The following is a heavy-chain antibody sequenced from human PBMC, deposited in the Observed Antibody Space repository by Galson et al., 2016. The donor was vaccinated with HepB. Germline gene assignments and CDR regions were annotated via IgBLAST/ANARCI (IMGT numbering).Heavy chain of an antibody. CDR1: GYTFTDYY. CDR3: AREGIYYYNSTVYSPFDY. D-gene: IGHD3-22*01. CDR2: INPNTGGT. Sequence: SVKVSCKASGYTFTDYYMHWVRQAPGQGLEWTGWINPNTGGTNYAQKFQGRVTMTRDTSISTAYMELSRLRSDDTAVYYCAREGIYYYNSTVYSPFDYWGQGTLFTVSS. J-gene: IGHJ4*02. V-gene: IGHV1-2*02.